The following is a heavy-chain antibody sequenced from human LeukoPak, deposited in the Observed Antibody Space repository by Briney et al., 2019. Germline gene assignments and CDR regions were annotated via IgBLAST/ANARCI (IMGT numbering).Heavy chain of an antibody. CDR1: GFTFSSYA. V-gene: IGHV3-64D*09. D-gene: IGHD3-16*02. Sequence: GGSLRLSCSASGFTFSSYAMHWVRQAPGKGLEYVSAISSNGGSTYYADSLKGRFTISRDNSKNTLYLQMSSLRAEDTAVYYCVSSIMITFGGVIANDYWGQGTLATVSS. CDR2: ISSNGGST. CDR3: VSSIMITFGGVIANDY. J-gene: IGHJ4*02.